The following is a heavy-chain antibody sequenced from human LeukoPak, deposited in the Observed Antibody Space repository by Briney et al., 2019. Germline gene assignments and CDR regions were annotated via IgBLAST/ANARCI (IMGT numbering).Heavy chain of an antibody. D-gene: IGHD4-17*01. CDR1: GGSISSSSYY. CDR2: IYYSGST. Sequence: SETLSLTCTVSGGSISSSSYYWGWIRQPPGKGLEWIGSIYYSGSTYYNPSLKSRVTISVDTSKNQFSLKLSSVTAADTAVYYCARDQTTVTKGFDIWGQGTKVTVSS. CDR3: ARDQTTVTKGFDI. V-gene: IGHV4-39*07. J-gene: IGHJ3*02.